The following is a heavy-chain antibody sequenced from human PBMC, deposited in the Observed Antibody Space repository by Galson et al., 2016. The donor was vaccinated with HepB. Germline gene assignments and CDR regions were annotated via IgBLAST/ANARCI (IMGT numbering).Heavy chain of an antibody. CDR1: GGSVNSGRYY. D-gene: IGHD6-13*01. CDR3: ARVFSSSWFYYFEF. CDR2: IYYSGIT. Sequence: LSLTCTVSGGSVNSGRYYWSWLRQPPGKGLEWIGYIYYSGITNYNPSLKSRVAISVDTSKNQFSLKLTSVTAADTAVYYCARVFSSSWFYYFEFWGQGIQVTVSS. V-gene: IGHV4-61*01. J-gene: IGHJ4*02.